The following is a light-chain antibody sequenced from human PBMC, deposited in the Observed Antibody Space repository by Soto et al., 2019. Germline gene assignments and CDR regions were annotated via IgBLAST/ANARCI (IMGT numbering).Light chain of an antibody. CDR1: SSSIGSNS. J-gene: IGLJ1*01. V-gene: IGLV1-44*01. CDR3: AAWDGSLNVYV. Sequence: QSVLTQPPSASRTPGQRVTISCSGSSSSIGSNSVNWYQQLPRTAPKVLIYTNNQRPSGVPDRFSGSKSGTSASLAISGLQSEDEADYYCAAWDGSLNVYVFGTGTKLTVL. CDR2: TNN.